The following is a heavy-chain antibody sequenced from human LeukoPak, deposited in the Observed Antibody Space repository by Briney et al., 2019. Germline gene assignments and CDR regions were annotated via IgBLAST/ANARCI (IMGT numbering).Heavy chain of an antibody. J-gene: IGHJ4*02. D-gene: IGHD1-26*01. Sequence: GASVKVSCKPPGYTFIDYYMHWVRQAPGQGLEGMGWINPNSGGTNYAQKFQGRVTITRDASISTAYMELSRLRSDDTAVYECAREGPIVGATHLVDYWGQGTLVTVSS. CDR1: GYTFIDYY. V-gene: IGHV1-2*02. CDR2: INPNSGGT. CDR3: AREGPIVGATHLVDY.